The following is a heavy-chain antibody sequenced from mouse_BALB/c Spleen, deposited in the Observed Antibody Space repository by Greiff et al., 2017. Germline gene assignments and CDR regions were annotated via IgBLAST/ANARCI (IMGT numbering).Heavy chain of an antibody. CDR3: ARDHGNYDKSWFAY. CDR2: IWAGGST. D-gene: IGHD2-1*01. V-gene: IGHV2-9*02. J-gene: IGHJ3*01. CDR1: GFSLTSYG. Sequence: VQLQESGPGLVAPSQSLSITCTVSGFSLTSYGVHWVRQPPGKGLEWLGVIWAGGSTNYNSALMSRLSISKDNSKSQVFLKMNSLQTDDTAMYYCARDHGNYDKSWFAYWGQGTLVTVSA.